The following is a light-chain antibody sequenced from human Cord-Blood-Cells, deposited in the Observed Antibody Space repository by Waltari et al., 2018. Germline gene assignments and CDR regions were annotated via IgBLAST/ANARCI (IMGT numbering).Light chain of an antibody. CDR1: QSVSSN. V-gene: IGKV3-15*01. CDR3: QQYNNWLHT. J-gene: IGKJ2*01. CDR2: GAS. Sequence: IVMTQSPATLSVSPSERATLACSASQSVSSNLAWYQQKPGQAPRLLIYGASTRATGIPARFSGSGSGTEFTLTISSLQSEDFAVYYCQQYNNWLHTFGQGTKLEIK.